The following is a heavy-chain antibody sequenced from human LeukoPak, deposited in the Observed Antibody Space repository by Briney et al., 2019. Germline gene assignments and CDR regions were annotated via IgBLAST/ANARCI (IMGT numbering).Heavy chain of an antibody. CDR2: INSDGSST. CDR1: GFTFSYYW. D-gene: IGHD2-21*02. CDR3: APLWGVTSLT. Sequence: PGGSLRLSCVASGFTFSYYWMHWVRQAPGKGLVWVSRINSDGSSTSYADSVKGRFTISRDNAKNTLYLQMNSLRAEDTAVYYCAPLWGVTSLTWGQGTLVTVSS. J-gene: IGHJ4*02. V-gene: IGHV3-74*01.